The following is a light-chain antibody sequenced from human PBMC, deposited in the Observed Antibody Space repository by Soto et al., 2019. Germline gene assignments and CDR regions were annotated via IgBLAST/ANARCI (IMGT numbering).Light chain of an antibody. CDR1: SSNIGSNT. Sequence: QSVLTQPPSASGTPGQRVTISCSGSSSNIGSNTVNWYQQLPGTAPKLLIYSNNQRPSGVPDRFSGSKSGTSASLAISGLQSEDEADYYCAAWDDSLNGVVFGEGTTLTVL. V-gene: IGLV1-44*01. J-gene: IGLJ2*01. CDR3: AAWDDSLNGVV. CDR2: SNN.